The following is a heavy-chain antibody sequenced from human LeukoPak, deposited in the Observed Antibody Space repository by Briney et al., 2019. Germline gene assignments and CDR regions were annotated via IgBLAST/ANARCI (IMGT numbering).Heavy chain of an antibody. Sequence: SGGSLRLSCAASGFTFSSYAMSWVRQAPGKGLEWVSAISGSGGSTYYADSVKGRLTISRDNSKNTLYLQMNSLRAEDTAVYYCAKVRWIAAAGYFDYWGQGTLVTVSS. J-gene: IGHJ4*02. D-gene: IGHD6-13*01. CDR1: GFTFSSYA. V-gene: IGHV3-23*01. CDR2: ISGSGGST. CDR3: AKVRWIAAAGYFDY.